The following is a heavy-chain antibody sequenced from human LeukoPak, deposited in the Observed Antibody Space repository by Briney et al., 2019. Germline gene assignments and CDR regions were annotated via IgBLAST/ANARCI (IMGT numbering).Heavy chain of an antibody. Sequence: SETLSLTCAVYGGSFSGYYWSWIRQPPGKGLEWIGEINHSGSTNYNPSLKSRVTISVDTSKNQFSLKLSSVTAADTAVYHCATSPYGSGSYTDYWGQGTLVTVSS. CDR1: GGSFSGYY. V-gene: IGHV4-34*01. CDR2: INHSGST. D-gene: IGHD3-10*01. CDR3: ATSPYGSGSYTDY. J-gene: IGHJ4*02.